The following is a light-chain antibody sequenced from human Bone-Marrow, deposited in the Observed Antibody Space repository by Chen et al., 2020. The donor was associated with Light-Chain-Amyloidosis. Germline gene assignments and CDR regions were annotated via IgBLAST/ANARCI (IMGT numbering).Light chain of an antibody. Sequence: ARTQPAPVSGSPVQSITISCPGPSGYVGTYNYFSWYQQHPGKAPKVMIYAVSNRPSGVSNRFSGSKSGNTASLTISGLQAEDEADYYCSSFTSSSSYVFGPGTKVTVL. J-gene: IGLJ1*01. CDR1: SGYVGTYNY. CDR3: SSFTSSSSYV. CDR2: AVS. V-gene: IGLV2-14*01.